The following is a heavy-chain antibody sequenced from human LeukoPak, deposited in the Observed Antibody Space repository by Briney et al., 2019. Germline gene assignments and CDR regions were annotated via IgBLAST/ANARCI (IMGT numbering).Heavy chain of an antibody. D-gene: IGHD4-11*01. Sequence: PSETLSLTCTVSGGSISSYYWSWIRQPPGKGLEWIGYIYYSGSTNYNPSLKSRVTISVDTSKNQFSLKLSSVTAADTAVYYCVKESYSRYFDYWGQGTLVTVSS. V-gene: IGHV4-59*01. J-gene: IGHJ4*02. CDR2: IYYSGST. CDR3: VKESYSRYFDY. CDR1: GGSISSYY.